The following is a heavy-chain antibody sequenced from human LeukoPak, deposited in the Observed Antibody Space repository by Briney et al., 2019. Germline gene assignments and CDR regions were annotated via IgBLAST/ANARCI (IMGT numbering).Heavy chain of an antibody. Sequence: SETLSLTCTVSGGSISSSSYYWGWIRQPPGKGLEWIGSIYYSGSTYYNPSLKSRVTISVDTSKNQFSLKLSSATAADTAVYYCATCIAAAGTPWFDPWGQGTLVTVSS. D-gene: IGHD6-13*01. V-gene: IGHV4-39*01. J-gene: IGHJ5*02. CDR3: ATCIAAAGTPWFDP. CDR1: GGSISSSSYY. CDR2: IYYSGST.